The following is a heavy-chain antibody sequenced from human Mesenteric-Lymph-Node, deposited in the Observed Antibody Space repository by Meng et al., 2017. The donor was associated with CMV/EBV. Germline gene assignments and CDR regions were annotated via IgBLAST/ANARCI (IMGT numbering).Heavy chain of an antibody. D-gene: IGHD2-2*01. CDR2: IIPILGIA. J-gene: IGHJ6*02. CDR1: GYTFIGYY. V-gene: IGHV1-69*10. CDR3: ARDQYCSSTSCRHRYGMDV. Sequence: SVKVSCKASGYTFIGYYMHWVRQAPGQGLEWMGGIIPILGIANYAQKFQGRVTITADKSTSTAYMELSSLRSEDTAVYYCARDQYCSSTSCRHRYGMDVWGQGTTVTVSS.